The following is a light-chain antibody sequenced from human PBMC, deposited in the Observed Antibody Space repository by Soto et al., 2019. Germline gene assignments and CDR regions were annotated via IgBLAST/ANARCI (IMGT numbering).Light chain of an antibody. Sequence: PGERATLSCRASQGVSNTYLAWYQQKPGQAPRLLIYGASSRATGIPDRFSGSGSGTDFTLTISRLEPEDFAVYYCQHYDSSPMYTFGQGTKLEIK. J-gene: IGKJ2*01. CDR2: GAS. CDR1: QGVSNTY. CDR3: QHYDSSPMYT. V-gene: IGKV3-20*01.